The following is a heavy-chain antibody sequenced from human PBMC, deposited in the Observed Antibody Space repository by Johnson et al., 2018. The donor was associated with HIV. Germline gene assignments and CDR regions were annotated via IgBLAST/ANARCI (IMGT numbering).Heavy chain of an antibody. D-gene: IGHD5-12*01. Sequence: VQLVESGGGLVQPGRSLRLSCAASGFTFDDYAMHWVRQAPGKGLEWVSRITSDGSSISYVDSVKGRYHISRDISTNTVYLQMNSLSPEDTAVYYCAREDVSSGYAGTFDIWGQGTLVTVSS. V-gene: IGHV3-9*01. J-gene: IGHJ3*02. CDR3: AREDVSSGYAGTFDI. CDR2: ITSDGSSI. CDR1: GFTFDDYA.